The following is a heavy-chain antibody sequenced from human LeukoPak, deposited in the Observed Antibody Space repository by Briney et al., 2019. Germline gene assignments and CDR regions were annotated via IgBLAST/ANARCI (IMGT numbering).Heavy chain of an antibody. CDR1: GFTFSSYG. Sequence: GGSLRLSCAASGFTFSSYGMTWVRQAPGEGLEWVSSISSSSSYIYYADSVKGRFTISTDNAKNSLYLQINSMRGAETAAYYCWTDDLVFGVVSPFDYWGQGTLVTVSS. CDR2: ISSSSSYI. CDR3: WTDDLVFGVVSPFDY. D-gene: IGHD3-3*01. V-gene: IGHV3-21*01. J-gene: IGHJ4*02.